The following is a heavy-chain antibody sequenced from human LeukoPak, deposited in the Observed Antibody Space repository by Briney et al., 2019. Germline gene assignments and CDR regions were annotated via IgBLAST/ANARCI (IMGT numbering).Heavy chain of an antibody. CDR2: IKSKTHGGTT. CDR3: TTDEWG. CDR1: GFTFSNSW. J-gene: IGHJ4*02. Sequence: PGGYLRLSCAASGFTFSNSWMSWVRQAPGKGLEWVGRIKSKTHGGTTDYAAPVKGRFTISRDDSKTTLYLQMNSLKTEDTAVYYCTTDEWGWGQGTLVTVSS. V-gene: IGHV3-15*01. D-gene: IGHD1-26*01.